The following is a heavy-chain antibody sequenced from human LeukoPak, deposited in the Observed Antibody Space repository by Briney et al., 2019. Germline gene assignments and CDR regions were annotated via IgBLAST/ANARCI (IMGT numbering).Heavy chain of an antibody. V-gene: IGHV1-2*02. Sequence: GASVKVSCKASGYTFTGYYMHWVRQAPGQGLEWMAWINPNSGGTNYAQKFQGRVTMTRDTSISTAYMNLSRLRSDDTAVYYCARAYCGDYYYYGMDVWGQGTTVTVSS. CDR1: GYTFTGYY. D-gene: IGHD4-17*01. CDR2: INPNSGGT. CDR3: ARAYCGDYYYYGMDV. J-gene: IGHJ6*02.